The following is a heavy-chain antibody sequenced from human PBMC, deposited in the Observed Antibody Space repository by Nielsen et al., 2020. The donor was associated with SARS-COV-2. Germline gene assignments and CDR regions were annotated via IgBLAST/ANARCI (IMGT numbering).Heavy chain of an antibody. D-gene: IGHD6-13*01. CDR3: ASGTGPYFDY. Sequence: GESLKISCAASGFTFSSYGMHWVRQAPGKGLEWVAVIWYDGSNKYYADSVKGRLTISRDNSKNTLYLQMNSLRAEDTAVYYCASGTGPYFDYWGQGTLVTVSS. J-gene: IGHJ4*02. CDR1: GFTFSSYG. V-gene: IGHV3-33*01. CDR2: IWYDGSNK.